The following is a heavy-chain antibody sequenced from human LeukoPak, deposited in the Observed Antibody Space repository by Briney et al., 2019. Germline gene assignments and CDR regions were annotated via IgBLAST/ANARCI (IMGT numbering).Heavy chain of an antibody. Sequence: SETLCLTCTVTGGSISGYYWSWIRQPPGKGLEWIGFIYYSGTTNYNPSLKSRVTVSVDTSKNQFSLMLSSVTAADTAVYYCARMTSYSSGCYFDYWGQGTLVTVSS. J-gene: IGHJ4*02. V-gene: IGHV4-59*01. D-gene: IGHD6-19*01. CDR2: IYYSGTT. CDR3: ARMTSYSSGCYFDY. CDR1: GGSISGYY.